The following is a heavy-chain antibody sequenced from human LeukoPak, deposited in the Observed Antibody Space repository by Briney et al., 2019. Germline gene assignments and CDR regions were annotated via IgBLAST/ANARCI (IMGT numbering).Heavy chain of an antibody. J-gene: IGHJ4*02. CDR2: INWNGGST. V-gene: IGHV3-20*04. CDR3: ARARGNYDYVWGSYLDY. CDR1: GFTFDDYG. Sequence: PGGPLRLSCAASGFTFDDYGVSWVRQAPGKGLEWVSGINWNGGSTGYADSVKGRFTISRDNAKNSLYLQMNSLRAEDTALYYCARARGNYDYVWGSYLDYWGQGTLVTVSS. D-gene: IGHD3-16*01.